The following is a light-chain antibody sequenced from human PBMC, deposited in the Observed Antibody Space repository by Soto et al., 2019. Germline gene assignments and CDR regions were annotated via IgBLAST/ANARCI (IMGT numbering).Light chain of an antibody. CDR3: SSHTSSSAVV. CDR1: SSDVGGYDY. V-gene: IGLV2-14*03. CDR2: DVT. Sequence: QSVLTQPASVSGSPGQSITISCTGTSSDVGGYDYVSWYQCHPGKAPRLMIYDVTNRPSGVSDRFSGSKSGNTASLTISGLQTEDEADYYCSSHTSSSAVVFGGGTKLTVL. J-gene: IGLJ2*01.